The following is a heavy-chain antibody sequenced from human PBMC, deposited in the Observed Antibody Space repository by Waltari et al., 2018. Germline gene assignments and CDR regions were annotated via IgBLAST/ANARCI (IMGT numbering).Heavy chain of an antibody. CDR1: AYTFSTYG. J-gene: IGHJ4*01. D-gene: IGHD6-19*01. CDR3: ATAVGDNMEFDS. CDR2: ISAHDGNT. V-gene: IGHV1-18*01. Sequence: QVHLVQSGAEVKTPGASVKASCKASAYTFSTYGLTWVRQAPGQGLEWVGWISAHDGNTNYAPSLQDRVTLTTDTSTYTAYMELNSLRPDDTAVYYCATAVGDNMEFDSWGHGSLVTVSS.